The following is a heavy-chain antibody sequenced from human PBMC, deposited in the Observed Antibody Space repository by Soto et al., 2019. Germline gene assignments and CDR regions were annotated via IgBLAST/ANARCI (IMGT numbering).Heavy chain of an antibody. D-gene: IGHD3-22*01. V-gene: IGHV3-7*03. CDR3: ARDWLSDYYYYGMDV. CDR2: IKQDGSEK. CDR1: GFTFSSYW. Sequence: VGSLRLSCAASGFTFSSYWMSWVRQAPGKGLEWVANIKQDGSEKYYVDSVKGRFTISRDNAKNSLYLQMNSLRAEDTAVYYCARDWLSDYYYYGMDVWGQGTTVTVSS. J-gene: IGHJ6*02.